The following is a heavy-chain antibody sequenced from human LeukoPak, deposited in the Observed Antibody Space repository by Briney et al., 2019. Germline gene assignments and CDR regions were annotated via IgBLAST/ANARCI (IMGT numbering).Heavy chain of an antibody. CDR3: ARGLANYYDSSGYSEN. V-gene: IGHV4-31*03. Sequence: SETLSLTCTVSGGSISSGGYYWSWIRQHPGKGLEWIGYIYYSGSTYYNPSLKSRVTISVDTSKNQFSLKLSCVTAADTAVYYCARGLANYYDSSGYSENWGQGTLVTVSS. CDR1: GGSISSGGYY. J-gene: IGHJ4*02. D-gene: IGHD3-22*01. CDR2: IYYSGST.